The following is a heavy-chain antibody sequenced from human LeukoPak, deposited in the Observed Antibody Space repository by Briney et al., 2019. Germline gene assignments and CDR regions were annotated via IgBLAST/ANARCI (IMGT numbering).Heavy chain of an antibody. CDR1: GHIFASYW. CDR3: ARSSYCSGGSCYSDY. CDR2: IYPGDSDT. J-gene: IGHJ4*02. V-gene: IGHV5-51*01. Sequence: GEPLKISCKGSGHIFASYWIAWVRQMPGKGLEWMGIIYPGDSDTRYSPSFQGQVTTSADKSISTAYLQWSSLKASDTAMYYCARSSYCSGGSCYSDYWGQGTLVTVSS. D-gene: IGHD2-15*01.